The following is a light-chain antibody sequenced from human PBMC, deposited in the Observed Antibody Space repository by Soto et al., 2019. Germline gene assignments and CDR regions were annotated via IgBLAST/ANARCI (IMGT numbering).Light chain of an antibody. CDR2: WAS. J-gene: IGKJ1*01. Sequence: DIVMTQSPDSLAVSLGERATINCKSSETILYTPNNNNYLAWFQKKPGQPPRLLIYWASTRQSGVPDRFSGSWSGTEFTLTVSSLQAEDVAVYYCQQYYNTFPTFGQGTKVEIK. CDR1: ETILYTPNNNNY. V-gene: IGKV4-1*01. CDR3: QQYYNTFPT.